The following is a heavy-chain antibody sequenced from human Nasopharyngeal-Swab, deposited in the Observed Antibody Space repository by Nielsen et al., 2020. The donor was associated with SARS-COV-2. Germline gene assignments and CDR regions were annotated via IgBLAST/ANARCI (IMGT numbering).Heavy chain of an antibody. D-gene: IGHD2-21*01. V-gene: IGHV1-3*01. CDR1: GYTFTSYA. CDR2: INAGNGNT. J-gene: IGHJ6*02. Sequence: ASVKVSCKASGYTFTSYAMHWVRQAPGQRLEWMGWINAGNGNTKYSQKFQGRVTITADKSTSTAYMELSSLRSEDTAVYYCASSLYCGGDCYYGMDVWGQGTTVTVSS. CDR3: ASSLYCGGDCYYGMDV.